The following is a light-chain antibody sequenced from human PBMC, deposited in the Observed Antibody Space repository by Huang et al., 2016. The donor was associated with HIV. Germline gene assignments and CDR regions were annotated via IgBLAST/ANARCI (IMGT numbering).Light chain of an antibody. CDR1: QSVLSNSKNY. V-gene: IGKV4-1*01. CDR3: QQYFRTPLT. CDR2: GAS. J-gene: IGKJ4*01. Sequence: DIVMTQSPDSLAVSLGERATVNCKSSQSVLSNSKNYLAWYQHKPVQPPKLLFYGASTRESGVPDRFSGSGAGTHFTLTISSLQAEDVAVYFCQQYFRTPLTFGGGTKVEIK.